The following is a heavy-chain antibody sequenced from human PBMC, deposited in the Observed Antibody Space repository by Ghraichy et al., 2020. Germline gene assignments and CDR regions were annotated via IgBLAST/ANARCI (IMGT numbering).Heavy chain of an antibody. Sequence: SVKVSCKASGGTFSSYAISWVRQAPGQGLEWMGGIIPIFGTANYAQKFQGRVTITADESTSTAYMELSSLRSEDTAVYYCASAPRGYSYGTFPFDYWGQGTLVTVSS. CDR3: ASAPRGYSYGTFPFDY. V-gene: IGHV1-69*13. CDR2: IIPIFGTA. J-gene: IGHJ4*02. D-gene: IGHD5-18*01. CDR1: GGTFSSYA.